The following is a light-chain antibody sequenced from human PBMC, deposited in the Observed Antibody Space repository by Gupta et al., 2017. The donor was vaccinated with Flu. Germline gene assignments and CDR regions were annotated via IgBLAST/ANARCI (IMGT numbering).Light chain of an antibody. CDR2: DDI. CDR3: QVWDSSSDHVV. Sequence: GGNNIGSKSVHWYQQKPSQAPVLVASDDIDRPSGIPERFSGSNSGNTATLTISRVEAGDGADYYCQVWDSSSDHVVFGGGTKLTVL. J-gene: IGLJ2*01. CDR1: NIGSKS. V-gene: IGLV3-21*02.